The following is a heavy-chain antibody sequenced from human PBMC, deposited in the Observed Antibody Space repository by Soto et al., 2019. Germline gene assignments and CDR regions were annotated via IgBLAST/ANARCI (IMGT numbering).Heavy chain of an antibody. CDR3: ARDMGRYYYYGMDV. V-gene: IGHV3-33*01. CDR1: GFTFSSYG. Sequence: QVQLVESGGGVVQPGRSLRLSCAASGFTFSSYGMHWVRQAPGKGLEWVAVIWYDGSNKYYADSVKGRFTISRDNSKNTLYLQMNSLRAEDTAVYYCARDMGRYYYYGMDVCGQGTTVTVSS. J-gene: IGHJ6*02. D-gene: IGHD3-10*01. CDR2: IWYDGSNK.